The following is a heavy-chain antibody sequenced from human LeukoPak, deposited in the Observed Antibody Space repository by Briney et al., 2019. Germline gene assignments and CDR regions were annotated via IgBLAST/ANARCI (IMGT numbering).Heavy chain of an antibody. CDR2: IYSGGST. CDR1: GFTVSSNY. CDR3: AREGWYSSGVYDY. D-gene: IGHD6-19*01. Sequence: AGGSLRLSCAASGFTVSSNYMSWVRQAPGKGLEWVSVIYSGGSTYYADSVKGRFTISRDNSKNTLYLQMNSLRAEDTAVYYCAREGWYSSGVYDYWGQGTLVTVSS. J-gene: IGHJ4*02. V-gene: IGHV3-53*01.